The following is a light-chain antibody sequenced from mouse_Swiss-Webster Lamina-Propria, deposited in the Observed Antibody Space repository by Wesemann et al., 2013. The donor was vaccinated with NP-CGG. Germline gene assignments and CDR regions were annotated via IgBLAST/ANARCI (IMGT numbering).Light chain of an antibody. J-gene: IGKJ5*01. CDR3: QQYSSYPT. Sequence: DIVMTQSHKFMSTSVGDRVSITCKASQDVGTAVAWYQQKPGQSPKLLIYWASTRHTGVPDRFTGSGSGTDSPLTISNMQSEDLADYFCQQYSSYPTFGAGTKLELK. CDR2: WAS. V-gene: IGKV6-23*01. CDR1: QDVGTA.